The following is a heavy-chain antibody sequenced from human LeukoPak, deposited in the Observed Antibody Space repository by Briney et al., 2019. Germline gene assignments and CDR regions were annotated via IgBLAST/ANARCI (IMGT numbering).Heavy chain of an antibody. CDR3: AASSGWYLEYFQH. Sequence: GGSLRLSCAASGFTFSSYGMHWVRQAPGKGLEWVAVISYDGSNKYYADSVKGRFTISRDNSKNTLYLQMNSLRAEDTAVYYCAASSGWYLEYFQHWGQGTLVTVSS. V-gene: IGHV3-30*03. D-gene: IGHD6-19*01. CDR2: ISYDGSNK. J-gene: IGHJ1*01. CDR1: GFTFSSYG.